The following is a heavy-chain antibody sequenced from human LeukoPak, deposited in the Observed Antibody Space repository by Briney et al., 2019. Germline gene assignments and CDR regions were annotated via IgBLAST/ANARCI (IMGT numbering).Heavy chain of an antibody. CDR1: GGSMSSYY. CDR2: IYYSGST. D-gene: IGHD5-24*01. V-gene: IGHV4-59*08. CDR3: ARGARAGYNLEPFDY. Sequence: SETLSLTCTVSGGSMSSYYWSWIRQPPGKGLEWIGYIYYSGSTKYNPSLKSRVTISVDTSKNQFSLKLSSVTAADTAVYYCARGARAGYNLEPFDYWGQGTLVTVYS. J-gene: IGHJ4*02.